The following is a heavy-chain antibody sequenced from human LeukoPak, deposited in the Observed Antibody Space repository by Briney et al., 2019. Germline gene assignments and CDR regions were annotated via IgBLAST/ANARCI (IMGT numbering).Heavy chain of an antibody. CDR3: ARGVPAAIRGNWFDP. V-gene: IGHV3-66*02. D-gene: IGHD2-2*01. Sequence: GGSLRLSCAASGFTVSSNYMSWVRQAPGKRLEWVSVIYSGGSTYYADSVKGRLTISRDNSKNTLYLQMNSLRAEDTAVYYCARGVPAAIRGNWFDPWGQGTLVTVSS. CDR1: GFTVSSNY. J-gene: IGHJ5*02. CDR2: IYSGGST.